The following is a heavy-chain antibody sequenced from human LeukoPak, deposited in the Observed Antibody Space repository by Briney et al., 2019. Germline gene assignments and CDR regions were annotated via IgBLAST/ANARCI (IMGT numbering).Heavy chain of an antibody. CDR3: ASSLGSRVGY. CDR2: INPNSGGT. J-gene: IGHJ4*02. V-gene: IGHV1-2*02. CDR1: GYTFTDYY. Sequence: ASVKVSCKASGYTFTDYYMHGVRQAPGRGLEGMGWINPNSGGTNYAQKFQGRVTMTRDRSISTAYMELTRLRSDDTAVSYCASSLGSRVGYWGQGTLVTVSS. D-gene: IGHD1-26*01.